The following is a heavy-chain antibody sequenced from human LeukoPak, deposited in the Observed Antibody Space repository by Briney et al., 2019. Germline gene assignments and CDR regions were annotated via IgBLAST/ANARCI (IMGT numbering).Heavy chain of an antibody. D-gene: IGHD1-26*01. CDR3: ARAAATQWELLRYYFDY. CDR1: GFTFSSYE. Sequence: GGSLRLSXAASGFTFSSYEMNWVRQAPGKGLEWVSYISSSGSTIYYADSVKGRFTISRDNAKNSLYLQMNSLRAEDTAVYYCARAAATQWELLRYYFDYWGQGTLVTVSS. V-gene: IGHV3-48*03. CDR2: ISSSGSTI. J-gene: IGHJ4*02.